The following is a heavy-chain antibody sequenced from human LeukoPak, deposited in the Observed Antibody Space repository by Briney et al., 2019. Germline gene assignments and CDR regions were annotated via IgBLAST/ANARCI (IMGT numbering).Heavy chain of an antibody. V-gene: IGHV1-18*01. D-gene: IGHD3-10*01. CDR1: GYTFTSYG. J-gene: IGHJ4*02. CDR2: ISAYNGNT. Sequence: ASVKVSCKASGYTFTSYGISWVRQAPGHGLEGMGWISAYNGNTNYAQKLQGRVTMTTDTSTSTAYMELRSLRSDDTAVYYCARGGIRRFGELLFYWGQGTLVTVSS. CDR3: ARGGIRRFGELLFY.